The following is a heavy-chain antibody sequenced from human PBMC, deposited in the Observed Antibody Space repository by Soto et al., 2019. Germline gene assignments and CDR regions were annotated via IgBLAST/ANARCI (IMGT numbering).Heavy chain of an antibody. CDR1: GFTFSSQS. V-gene: IGHV3-48*02. Sequence: EVQLVESGGELVQPGGSLRLSCAASGFTFSSQSMHWVRQAPGKGLEWVSFISSSSSTIYYADSVRGRFTISRDNVENSVYLQMNSLRDEDTAVYYCATSFTFFGVYWFDPWGQGTPVTVSS. CDR3: ATSFTFFGVYWFDP. J-gene: IGHJ5*02. CDR2: ISSSSSTI. D-gene: IGHD3-3*01.